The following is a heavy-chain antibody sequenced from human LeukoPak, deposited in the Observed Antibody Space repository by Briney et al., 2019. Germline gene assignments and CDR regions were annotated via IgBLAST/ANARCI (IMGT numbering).Heavy chain of an antibody. V-gene: IGHV3-74*01. Sequence: GGSLRLSCAASGFTFSSYAMHWVRQAPGKGLVWVSRINTDGSSTSYADSVKGRFTISRDNAKNTLYLQMNSLRPEDTAVYYCAKDRHSNYVGPPEYWGQGTLVIVSS. CDR2: INTDGSST. CDR3: AKDRHSNYVGPPEY. J-gene: IGHJ4*02. D-gene: IGHD4-11*01. CDR1: GFTFSSYA.